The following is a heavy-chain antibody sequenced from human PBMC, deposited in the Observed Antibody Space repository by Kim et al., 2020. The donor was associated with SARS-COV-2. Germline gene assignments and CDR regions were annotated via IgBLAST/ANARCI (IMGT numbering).Heavy chain of an antibody. CDR3: AKDKGSSWYQYGMDV. Sequence: GGSLRLSCAASGFTFDDYAMHWVRQAPGKGLEWVSGISWNSGSIGYADSVKGRFTISRDNAKNSLYLQMNSLRAEDTALYYCAKDKGSSWYQYGMDVWGQGTTVTVSS. V-gene: IGHV3-9*01. CDR1: GFTFDDYA. CDR2: ISWNSGSI. J-gene: IGHJ6*02. D-gene: IGHD6-13*01.